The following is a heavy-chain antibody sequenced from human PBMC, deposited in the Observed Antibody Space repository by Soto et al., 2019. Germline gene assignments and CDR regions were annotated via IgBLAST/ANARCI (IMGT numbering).Heavy chain of an antibody. Sequence: QVQVVESGGGVVQPGTSLRLSCVASGFTCSSYGMHWVRQAPGKGLEWVAVISYHGIDKFYADSVKGRFTLSRDNSRNTLYLQMNSLRGEDTAVYYCAKAKVTVTSRGYGLDVW. D-gene: IGHD4-17*01. CDR3: AKAKVTVTSRGYGLDV. J-gene: IGHJ6*01. V-gene: IGHV3-30*18. CDR1: GFTCSSYG. CDR2: ISYHGIDK.